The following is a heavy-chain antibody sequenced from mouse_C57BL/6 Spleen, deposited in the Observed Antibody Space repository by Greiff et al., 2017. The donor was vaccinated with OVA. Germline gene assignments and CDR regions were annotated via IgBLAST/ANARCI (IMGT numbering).Heavy chain of an antibody. V-gene: IGHV1-50*01. J-gene: IGHJ4*01. Sequence: QVQLKQPGAELVKPGASVKLSCKASGYTFTSYWMQWVKQRPGQGLEWIGEIDPSDSYTNYNQKFKGKATLTVDTSSSTAYMQLSSLTSEDSAVYYCARRSKNAMDYWGQGTSVTVSS. CDR3: ARRSKNAMDY. D-gene: IGHD1-1*01. CDR2: IDPSDSYT. CDR1: GYTFTSYW.